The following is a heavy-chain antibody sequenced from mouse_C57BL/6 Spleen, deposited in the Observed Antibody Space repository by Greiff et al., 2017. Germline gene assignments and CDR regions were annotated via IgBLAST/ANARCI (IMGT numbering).Heavy chain of an antibody. Sequence: EVQLQQSGPGMVKPSQSLSLTCTVTGYSITSGYDWHWIRHFPGNKLEWMGHIRYSGSTNYNPSLKSRISITHDTSKNHFFLKLNSVTTEDTATYYCARGLGYYDYPWFAYWGQGTLVTVSA. CDR3: ARGLGYYDYPWFAY. V-gene: IGHV3-1*01. D-gene: IGHD2-4*01. CDR1: GYSITSGYD. CDR2: IRYSGST. J-gene: IGHJ3*01.